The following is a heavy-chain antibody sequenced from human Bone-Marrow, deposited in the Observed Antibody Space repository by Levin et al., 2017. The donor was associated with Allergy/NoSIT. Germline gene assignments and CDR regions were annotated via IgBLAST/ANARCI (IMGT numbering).Heavy chain of an antibody. Sequence: SVKVSCKASGFPFSTSAVQWVRQARGRRLEWLGWIVVGNGKVNYAEKFQGRVTITRDMSTSTVFLDLNSLRSEDTAVYYCAADDLTTGVWGRGTTVTVSS. CDR3: AADDLTTGV. CDR2: IVVGNGKV. J-gene: IGHJ6*02. D-gene: IGHD1-1*01. CDR1: GFPFSTSA. V-gene: IGHV1-58*01.